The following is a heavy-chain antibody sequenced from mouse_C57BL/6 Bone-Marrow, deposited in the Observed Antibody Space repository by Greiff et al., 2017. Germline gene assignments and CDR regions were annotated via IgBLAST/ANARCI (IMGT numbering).Heavy chain of an antibody. V-gene: IGHV1-50*01. Sequence: QVQLQQPGAELVKPGASVKLSCKASGYTFTSYWMQWVKQRPGQGLEWIGEIDPSDSYTNYNQKFKGKATLTVDTSSSTAYMQLRSLTSEDSAVYYCARGNWGDYWGQGTTLTVSS. J-gene: IGHJ2*01. CDR1: GYTFTSYW. CDR3: ARGNWGDY. D-gene: IGHD4-1*01. CDR2: IDPSDSYT.